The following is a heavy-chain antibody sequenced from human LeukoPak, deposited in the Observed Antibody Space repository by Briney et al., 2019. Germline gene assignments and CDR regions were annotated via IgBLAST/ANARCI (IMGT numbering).Heavy chain of an antibody. D-gene: IGHD2-15*01. J-gene: IGHJ4*02. CDR3: ARRHGRCSDGSCYYPDY. V-gene: IGHV1-8*01. Sequence: ASVKVSCKASGYTFTSYDINWVRQATGQGLEWMGWMNPNSGNTGYAQKFQGRVIMTRNSSITTAYMELSSLRSEDTAVYYCARRHGRCSDGSCYYPDYWGQGTLVTASS. CDR2: MNPNSGNT. CDR1: GYTFTSYD.